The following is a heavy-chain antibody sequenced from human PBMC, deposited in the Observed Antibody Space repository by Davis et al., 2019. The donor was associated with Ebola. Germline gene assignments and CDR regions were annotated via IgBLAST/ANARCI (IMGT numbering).Heavy chain of an antibody. J-gene: IGHJ4*02. CDR3: ATRGMTTVPLGY. CDR2: INAGNGNT. V-gene: IGHV1-3*01. D-gene: IGHD4-11*01. Sequence: ASVKVSCKASGYTFTSYAMHWVRQAPGQRLEWMGWINAGNGNTKYSQKFQGRVTITRDTSASTAYMELSSLRSEDTAVYYCATRGMTTVPLGYWGQGTLVTVSS. CDR1: GYTFTSYA.